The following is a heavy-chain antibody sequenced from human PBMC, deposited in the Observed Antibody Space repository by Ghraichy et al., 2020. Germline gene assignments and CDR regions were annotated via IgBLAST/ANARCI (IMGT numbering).Heavy chain of an antibody. V-gene: IGHV1-69*13. CDR3: ARDPGVIVAEPTPAYYYYYGMDV. CDR1: GGTFSSYA. Sequence: SVKVSCKASGGTFSSYAISWVRQAPGQGLEWMGGIIPIFGTANYAQKFQGRVTITADESTSTAYMELSSLRSEDTAVYYCARDPGVIVAEPTPAYYYYYGMDVWGQGTTVTVSS. CDR2: IIPIFGTA. J-gene: IGHJ6*02. D-gene: IGHD5-12*01.